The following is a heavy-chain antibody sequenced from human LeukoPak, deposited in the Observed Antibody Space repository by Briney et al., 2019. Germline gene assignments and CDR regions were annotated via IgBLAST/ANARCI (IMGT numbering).Heavy chain of an antibody. Sequence: GRSLRLSCAASGCTFSNYGMHWVRQAPGKGLEWVAVIWYDGSNKYYADSVKGRFTISRDNSKNTPYMQMNSLRAEDTAVYYCARRVRGSGNFDYWGQGTLVTVSS. CDR2: IWYDGSNK. V-gene: IGHV3-33*01. CDR3: ARRVRGSGNFDY. CDR1: GCTFSNYG. D-gene: IGHD3-10*01. J-gene: IGHJ4*02.